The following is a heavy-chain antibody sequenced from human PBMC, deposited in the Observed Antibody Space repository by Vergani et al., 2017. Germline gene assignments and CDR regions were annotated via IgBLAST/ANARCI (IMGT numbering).Heavy chain of an antibody. CDR3: TKVSVYDHDSACHGYDPNTGWDV. V-gene: IGHV3-9*01. J-gene: IGHJ3*01. D-gene: IGHD5/OR15-5a*01. CDR1: GITFWKFG. Sequence: EVDLVESGGGLAQPGGSLRLSCEASGITFWKFGMHWVRQGPGKGLEWVSGFSWKSGAVDYADSVRGRFTISRENAKNSLFLEMNSLRCEDTAVYFCTKVSVYDHDSACHGYDPNTGWDVWGQGTLVTVSS. CDR2: FSWKSGAV.